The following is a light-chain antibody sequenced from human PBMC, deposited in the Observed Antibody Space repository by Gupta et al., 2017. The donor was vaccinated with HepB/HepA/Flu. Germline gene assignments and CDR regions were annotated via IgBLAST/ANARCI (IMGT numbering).Light chain of an antibody. Sequence: VLTQSPPTLSLSPGARATLSCRASQSVDDHLAWYQQKPGQAPRLVIYDASNRATGIPGRFRGSGSGTDFTLTISSLEPEDFAVYYCQQRSNWPPDITFGQGTRLEMK. V-gene: IGKV3-11*01. CDR2: DAS. CDR3: QQRSNWPPDIT. J-gene: IGKJ5*01. CDR1: QSVDDH.